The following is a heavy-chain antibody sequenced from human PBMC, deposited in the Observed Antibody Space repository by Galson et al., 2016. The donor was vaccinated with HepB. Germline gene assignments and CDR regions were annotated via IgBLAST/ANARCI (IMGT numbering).Heavy chain of an antibody. Sequence: SLRLSCAASGFTFSDYYMSWIRQAPGKGLEWVSYISSGGSAIYYAGSVEGRFTISRDNANNLLYLQMNSLRADDTAVYYCARDITPYYYGVDVWGPGTTVTVSS. D-gene: IGHD1-14*01. CDR3: ARDITPYYYGVDV. J-gene: IGHJ6*02. CDR2: ISSGGSAI. V-gene: IGHV3-11*01. CDR1: GFTFSDYY.